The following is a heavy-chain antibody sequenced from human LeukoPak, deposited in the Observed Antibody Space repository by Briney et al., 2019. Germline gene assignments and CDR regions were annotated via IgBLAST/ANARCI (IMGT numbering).Heavy chain of an antibody. J-gene: IGHJ5*01. CDR2: ISSSSSTI. Sequence: GGSLRLSCAASGFTFSSYSKNWVRQAPGKGLEWVSYISSSSSTIYYADSVKGRFTTSRDNAKNSLYLQMNSLRAEDTAVYYCARGPYFASWGQGTLVTVSS. CDR1: GFTFSSYS. V-gene: IGHV3-48*01. CDR3: ARGPYFAS.